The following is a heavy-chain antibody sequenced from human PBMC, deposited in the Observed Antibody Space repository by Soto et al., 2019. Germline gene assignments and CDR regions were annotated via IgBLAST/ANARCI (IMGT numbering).Heavy chain of an antibody. D-gene: IGHD6-19*01. CDR2: ISAYDGDT. J-gene: IGHJ4*02. Sequence: QVQLVQSGAEVKKPGASVKVSCKASGYTFTSYDLSWVRQAPGQGLEWMGGISAYDGDTNYAQKLQGRGTMTTDTSTSTANMELSSLRSDATAMYYCAREQSLSRQVSPDSWGQGTLVTVS. CDR3: AREQSLSRQVSPDS. V-gene: IGHV1-18*01. CDR1: GYTFTSYD.